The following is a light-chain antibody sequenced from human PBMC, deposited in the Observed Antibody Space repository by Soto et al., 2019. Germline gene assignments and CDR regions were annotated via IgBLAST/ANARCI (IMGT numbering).Light chain of an antibody. CDR1: QSISSY. CDR3: QQYGSSPP. CDR2: AAS. J-gene: IGKJ1*01. V-gene: IGKV1-39*01. Sequence: DIQMTQSPSSLSASVGDRVTITCRASQSISSYLNWYQQKPGKAPKLLIYAASSLQSGVPSRFSGSGSGTDFTLTISSLQPEDFAVYYCQQYGSSPPFGQGTKVDIK.